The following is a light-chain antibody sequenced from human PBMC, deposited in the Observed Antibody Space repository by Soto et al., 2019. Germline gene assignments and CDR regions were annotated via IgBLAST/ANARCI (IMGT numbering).Light chain of an antibody. CDR3: SSYTSSSKV. J-gene: IGLJ1*01. Sequence: QSVLTQPASVSGSPGQSITISCTGTSSDVGGYNYVSWYQQHPGKAPKLMIYEVSNRPSGVSNRFSGSKSGNTASQTISGLQAEDEADYYCSSYTSSSKVFGTGTKLTVL. CDR1: SSDVGGYNY. CDR2: EVS. V-gene: IGLV2-14*01.